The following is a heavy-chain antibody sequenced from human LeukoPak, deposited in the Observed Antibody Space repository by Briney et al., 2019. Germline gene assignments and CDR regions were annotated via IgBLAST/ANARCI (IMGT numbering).Heavy chain of an antibody. CDR2: IIPIFGTA. Sequence: GSSVKVSCKASGGTFSSYAISWVRQAPGQGLEWVGGIIPIFGTANYAQKFQGRVTITADESTSTAYMELSSLRSEDTAVYYCARVGLPYGIFGPRKYGYFDYWGQGTLVTVSS. D-gene: IGHD3/OR15-3a*01. J-gene: IGHJ4*02. CDR1: GGTFSSYA. V-gene: IGHV1-69*01. CDR3: ARVGLPYGIFGPRKYGYFDY.